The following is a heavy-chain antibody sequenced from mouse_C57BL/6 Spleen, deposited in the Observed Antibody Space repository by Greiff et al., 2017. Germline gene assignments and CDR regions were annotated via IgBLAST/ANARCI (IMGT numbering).Heavy chain of an antibody. V-gene: IGHV1-82*01. CDR1: GYAFSSSW. CDR2: IYPGDGDT. CDR3: ARRAQAYYFDY. D-gene: IGHD3-2*02. J-gene: IGHJ2*01. Sequence: VQLQQSGPELVKPGASVKISCKASGYAFSSSWMNWVKQRPGKGLEWIGRIYPGDGDTNYNRKFKGKATLTADKSSNTAYMQLSSLTSEDSAVYFCARRAQAYYFDYWGQGTTLTVSS.